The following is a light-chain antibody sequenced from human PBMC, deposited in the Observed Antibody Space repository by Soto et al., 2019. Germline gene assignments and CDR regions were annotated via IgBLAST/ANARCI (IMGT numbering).Light chain of an antibody. J-gene: IGKJ2*01. CDR3: QQRSNSPPT. V-gene: IGKV3-11*01. CDR1: QSVSNY. Sequence: EIVLTQSPATLSLSPGERATLSCRASQSVSNYLAWYQQKPGQAPRLLIYDASNRTTGIPARFSGSGSGTDFTLIISSLEPEDLGVYYCQQRSNSPPTFGQGTKLEI. CDR2: DAS.